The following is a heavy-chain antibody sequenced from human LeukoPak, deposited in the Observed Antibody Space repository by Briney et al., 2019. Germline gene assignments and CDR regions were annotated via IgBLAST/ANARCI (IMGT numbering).Heavy chain of an antibody. V-gene: IGHV3-30*18. Sequence: GGSLRLSCAASGFTLSSYCMLWVRQALGKGLEWVAVISYDGSNKYYADSVKGRFTISRDNSKNTLYLQMNSLRAEDTAVYYCAKDRLDYWGQGTLVTVSS. CDR2: ISYDGSNK. CDR1: GFTLSSYC. CDR3: AKDRLDY. J-gene: IGHJ4*02.